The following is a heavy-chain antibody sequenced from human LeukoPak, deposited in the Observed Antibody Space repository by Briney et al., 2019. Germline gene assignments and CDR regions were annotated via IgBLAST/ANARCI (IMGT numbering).Heavy chain of an antibody. V-gene: IGHV3-7*01. CDR1: GFTFSSYW. Sequence: PGGSLRLSCAASGFTFSSYWMSWVRQAPGKGLEWVANIKQDGSEKYYVDSVKGRFTISRDNAKNSLYLQMNSLRAEDTAVYYCARDRMGVVVPAAICWFDPWGQGTLVTVSS. D-gene: IGHD2-2*01. J-gene: IGHJ5*02. CDR2: IKQDGSEK. CDR3: ARDRMGVVVPAAICWFDP.